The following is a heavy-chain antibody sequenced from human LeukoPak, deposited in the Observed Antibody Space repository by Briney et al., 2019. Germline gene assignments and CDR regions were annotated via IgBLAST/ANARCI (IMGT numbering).Heavy chain of an antibody. V-gene: IGHV4-31*03. CDR2: IYYSGST. J-gene: IGHJ5*02. Sequence: SQTLSLTCTVSGGSISSGGYYWSWIRQHPGKGLEWIGYIYYSGSTYYNPSLKSRVTISVDTSKNQFSLKLSSVTAADTAVYYCARSPYSSSWSRYNWFDPWGQGTLVTVSS. CDR1: GGSISSGGYY. CDR3: ARSPYSSSWSRYNWFDP. D-gene: IGHD6-13*01.